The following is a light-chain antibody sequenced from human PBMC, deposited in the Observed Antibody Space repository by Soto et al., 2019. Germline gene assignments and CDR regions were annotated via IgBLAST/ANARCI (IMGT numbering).Light chain of an antibody. CDR1: QSVSSSY. CDR3: QQYGSSPWT. Sequence: EIVLTQSPGALALSPGERATRSCRASQSVSSSYLAWYQQKPGQAPRLLIYGASSRATGIPDRFSGSGSGTDFTLTISRLEPEDFAVYYCQQYGSSPWTFGQGTTGDIK. CDR2: GAS. V-gene: IGKV3-20*01. J-gene: IGKJ1*01.